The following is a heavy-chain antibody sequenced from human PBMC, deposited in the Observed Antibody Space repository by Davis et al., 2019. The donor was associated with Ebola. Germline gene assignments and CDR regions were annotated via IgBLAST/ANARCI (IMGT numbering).Heavy chain of an antibody. CDR2: IYPGDSET. D-gene: IGHD6-19*01. J-gene: IGHJ6*04. Sequence: KVSCKGSGYTFTSYWIAWVRQVPGKGLEWMGSIYPGDSETRYSPSFQGQVTISVDKSISTAYLQWSSLKASDTAMYYCARFIAVGGNYGMDVWGKGTTVTVSS. CDR1: GYTFTSYW. CDR3: ARFIAVGGNYGMDV. V-gene: IGHV5-51*01.